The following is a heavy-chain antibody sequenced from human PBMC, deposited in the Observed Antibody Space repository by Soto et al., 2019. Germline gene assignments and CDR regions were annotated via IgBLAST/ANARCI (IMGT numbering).Heavy chain of an antibody. J-gene: IGHJ4*02. CDR2: IKHSGST. D-gene: IGHD2-15*01. CDR1: GGSFSGYY. Sequence: QVQLQQWGAGLLKPSETLSLTCAVYGGSFSGYYWSWIRQPPGKGLEWSGEIKHSGSTNYNPSLQSRVPTSVDTSKNQFSLKLSAVTAADTAVYYCARVKGDIVVVVAATLENYFDYWGQGTLVTFSS. CDR3: ARVKGDIVVVVAATLENYFDY. V-gene: IGHV4-34*01.